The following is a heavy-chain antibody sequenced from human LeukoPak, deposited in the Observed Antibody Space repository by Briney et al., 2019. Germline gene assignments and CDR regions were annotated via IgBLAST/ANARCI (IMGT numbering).Heavy chain of an antibody. V-gene: IGHV4-59*08. J-gene: IGHJ5*02. D-gene: IGHD4-11*01. CDR2: TYYSGST. Sequence: SETLSLTCTVSGGSISSYYWSWIRQPPGKGLEWIGYTYYSGSTTYNPSLKSRVTISVDTSKNQFSLKLSSVTAADTAVYYCARHGTTVTTKTAFDPWGQGTLVTVSS. CDR1: GGSISSYY. CDR3: ARHGTTVTTKTAFDP.